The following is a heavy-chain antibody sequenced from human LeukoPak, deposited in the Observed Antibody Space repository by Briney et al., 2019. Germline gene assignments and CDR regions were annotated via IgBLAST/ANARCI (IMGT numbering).Heavy chain of an antibody. CDR2: IYYSGST. D-gene: IGHD6-13*01. Sequence: PSETLSLTCTVSGGSISSSSYYWGWIRQPPGKGLEWIGSIYYSGSTYYNPSLKSRVTISVDTSKNQFSLRLSSVTAADTAVYYCARSAGSARNWFDPWGQGTLVTVSS. J-gene: IGHJ5*02. CDR3: ARSAGSARNWFDP. CDR1: GGSISSSSYY. V-gene: IGHV4-39*07.